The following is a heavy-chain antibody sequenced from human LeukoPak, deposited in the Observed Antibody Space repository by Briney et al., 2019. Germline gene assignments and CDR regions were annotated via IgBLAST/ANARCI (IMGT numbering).Heavy chain of an antibody. CDR1: GGTFSSYA. CDR2: IIPIFGTA. CDR3: ARDRTRYSYGPYDAFDT. V-gene: IGHV1-69*13. Sequence: SVKVSCKASGGTFSSYAISWVRQAPGQGLEWMGGIIPIFGTANYAQKFQGRVTITADESTSTAYMELSSLRSEDTAVYYCARDRTRYSYGPYDAFDTWGQGTMVTVSS. J-gene: IGHJ3*02. D-gene: IGHD5-18*01.